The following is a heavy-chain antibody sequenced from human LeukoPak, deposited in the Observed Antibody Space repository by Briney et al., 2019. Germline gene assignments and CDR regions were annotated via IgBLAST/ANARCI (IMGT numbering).Heavy chain of an antibody. V-gene: IGHV1-69*13. J-gene: IGHJ6*03. CDR3: ARGVDIVATDGAWGDYYYYYMDV. D-gene: IGHD5-12*01. CDR1: GGTFSSYA. CDR2: IIPIFGTA. Sequence: ASVKVSCKASGGTFSSYAISWVRQAPGQGLEWMGGIIPIFGTANYAQKFQGRVTITADESTSTAYMELSSLRSEDTAVYYCARGVDIVATDGAWGDYYYYYMDVWGKGTTVTISS.